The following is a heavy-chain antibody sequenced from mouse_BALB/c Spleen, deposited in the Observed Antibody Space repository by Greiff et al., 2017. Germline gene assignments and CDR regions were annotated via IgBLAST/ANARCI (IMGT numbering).Heavy chain of an antibody. D-gene: IGHD2-4*01. CDR2: ISNGGGST. Sequence: EVKLVESGGGLVQPGGSLKLSCAASGFTFSSYTMSWVRQTPEKRLEWVAYISNGGGSTYYPDTVKGRFTISRDNAKNTLYLQMSSLKSEDTAMYYCARRGVITTGLDYWGQGTTLTVSS. CDR1: GFTFSSYT. V-gene: IGHV5-12-2*01. CDR3: ARRGVITTGLDY. J-gene: IGHJ2*01.